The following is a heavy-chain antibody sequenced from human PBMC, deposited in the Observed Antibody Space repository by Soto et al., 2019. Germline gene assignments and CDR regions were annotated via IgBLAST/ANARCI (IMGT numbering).Heavy chain of an antibody. Sequence: QVQLVESGGGVVQPGRSLRLSCAASRFTFSSYGMDWVGQAPGKWLEWVAVIWYDGSNKYYADSVKGRFTISRDNSKNTLYLQMNSLRAEDTAVYYCARDGSSSYYYYGMDVWGQGTTVTVSS. CDR1: RFTFSSYG. V-gene: IGHV3-33*01. CDR3: ARDGSSSYYYYGMDV. D-gene: IGHD6-6*01. J-gene: IGHJ6*02. CDR2: IWYDGSNK.